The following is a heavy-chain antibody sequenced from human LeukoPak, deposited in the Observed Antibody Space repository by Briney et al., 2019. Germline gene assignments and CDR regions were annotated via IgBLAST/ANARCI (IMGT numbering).Heavy chain of an antibody. J-gene: IGHJ4*02. CDR3: AGDADGSGYLDN. V-gene: IGHV3-48*03. D-gene: IGHD3-22*01. CDR2: ISSSGSTI. Sequence: PGGSLRLSCAASGFTFSSYEMNWVRQAPGKGLEWVSYISSSGSTIYYADSVKGRFTISRDNAKNALYLQMNSLRAEDTAVYYCAGDADGSGYLDNWGQGKLFTVSS. CDR1: GFTFSSYE.